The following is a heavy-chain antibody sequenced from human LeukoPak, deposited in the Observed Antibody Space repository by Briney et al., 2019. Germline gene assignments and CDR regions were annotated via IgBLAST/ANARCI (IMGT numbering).Heavy chain of an antibody. Sequence: ASVKVSCKVSGYTLTELSMHWVRQAPGKGLEWMGGFDPEDGETIYAQKFQGRVTMTEDTSTDTAYMELNSLRSEDTAVYYCATEGRSYGSVRDAFDIWGQGAMVTVSS. J-gene: IGHJ3*02. CDR2: FDPEDGET. D-gene: IGHD3-10*01. CDR1: GYTLTELS. V-gene: IGHV1-24*01. CDR3: ATEGRSYGSVRDAFDI.